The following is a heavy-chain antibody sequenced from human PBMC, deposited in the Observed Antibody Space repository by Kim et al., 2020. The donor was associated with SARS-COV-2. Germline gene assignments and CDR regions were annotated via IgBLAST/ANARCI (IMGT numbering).Heavy chain of an antibody. CDR1: GGSFSGYY. Sequence: SETLSLTCAVYGGSFSGYYWSWIRQPPGKGLEWIGEINHSGSTNYNPSLKSRVTISVDTSKNQFSLKLSSVTAADTAVYYCARGYLWFGELLHTPGRYGMDVWGQGTTVTVSS. J-gene: IGHJ6*02. D-gene: IGHD3-10*01. CDR3: ARGYLWFGELLHTPGRYGMDV. V-gene: IGHV4-34*01. CDR2: INHSGST.